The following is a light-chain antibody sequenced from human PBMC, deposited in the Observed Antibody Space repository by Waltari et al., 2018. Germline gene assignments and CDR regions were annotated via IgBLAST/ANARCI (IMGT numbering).Light chain of an antibody. J-gene: IGKJ1*01. V-gene: IGKV3-20*01. CDR2: GIF. CDR1: QSVSRA. Sequence: EIVLTQSPGTLSLSPGERATLSGRTSQSVSRALAWYQQKPGQAPRLLIYGIFNRATGIPDRFSGSGSGTDFSLTISRLEPEDFAVFYCQHYVMLPVTFCQGTRVEVK. CDR3: QHYVMLPVT.